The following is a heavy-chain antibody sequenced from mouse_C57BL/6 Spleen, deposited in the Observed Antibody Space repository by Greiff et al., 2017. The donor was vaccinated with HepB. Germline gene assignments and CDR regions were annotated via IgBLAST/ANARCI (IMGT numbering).Heavy chain of an antibody. Sequence: QVQLQQPGAELVKPGASVKLSCKASGYTFTSYWMQWVKQRPGQGLEWIGEIDPSDSYTNYNQKFKGKATLTVDTSSSTAYMQLSSLTSEDSAVYYCARMGITTTSWYFDVWGTGTTVTVSS. J-gene: IGHJ1*03. CDR2: IDPSDSYT. V-gene: IGHV1-50*01. CDR3: ARMGITTTSWYFDV. D-gene: IGHD1-1*01. CDR1: GYTFTSYW.